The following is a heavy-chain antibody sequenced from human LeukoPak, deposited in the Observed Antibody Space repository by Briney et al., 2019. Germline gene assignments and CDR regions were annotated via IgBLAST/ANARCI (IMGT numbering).Heavy chain of an antibody. CDR1: GYTFTGYY. CDR2: INPNSGGT. D-gene: IGHD5-18*01. J-gene: IGHJ5*02. CDR3: ARERRDTNWFDP. Sequence: ASVKVSCKASGYTFTGYYMHWVRQAPGQGLEWMGWINPNSGGTNYAQKFQGRVTMTRDTSISTAYMELGRLRSGDTAVYYCARERRDTNWFDPWGQGTLVTVSS. V-gene: IGHV1-2*02.